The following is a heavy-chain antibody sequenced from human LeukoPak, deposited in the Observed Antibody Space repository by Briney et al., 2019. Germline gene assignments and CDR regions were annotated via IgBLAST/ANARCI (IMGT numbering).Heavy chain of an antibody. CDR1: GFTFSSSW. J-gene: IGHJ4*02. D-gene: IGHD3-22*01. Sequence: GGSLRLSCAASGFTFSSSWMHWVRQAPGKGLEWVSRVNSDGSSTTYADSVKGRFTISRDNAKNTPYLQMNSLRAEDTAVYYCARVVDDYDSGGYSWFDFWGQGALVTVSS. CDR3: ARVVDDYDSGGYSWFDF. V-gene: IGHV3-74*01. CDR2: VNSDGSST.